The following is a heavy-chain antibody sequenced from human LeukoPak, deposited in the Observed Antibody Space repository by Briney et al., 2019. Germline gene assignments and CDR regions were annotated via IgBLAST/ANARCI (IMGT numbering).Heavy chain of an antibody. CDR1: GSTFSSYA. Sequence: GGSLSLSCAASGSTFSSYAMSWVRQAPRKWLEWVSAISGSGGSTYYADSVKGRFTISRDNSKITLYLQMNSRRPEDTALYYCAPPGPSYGPPVNSFDPWGQGTLVTVSS. J-gene: IGHJ5*02. V-gene: IGHV3-23*01. CDR2: ISGSGGST. D-gene: IGHD5-18*01. CDR3: APPGPSYGPPVNSFDP.